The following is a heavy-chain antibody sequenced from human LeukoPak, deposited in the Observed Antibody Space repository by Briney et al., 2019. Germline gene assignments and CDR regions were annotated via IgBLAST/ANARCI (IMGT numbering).Heavy chain of an antibody. D-gene: IGHD2-2*01. CDR3: ARGSLVVPAAIPYYYYYGMDV. J-gene: IGHJ6*02. CDR2: INPNSGGT. CDR1: GYTFTGYY. V-gene: IGHV1-2*02. Sequence: ASVKLSCTASGYTFTGYYMHWVRQAPGHGLEWMGWINPNSGGTNYAQKFQGRVTMTRDTSISTAYMELSRLRSDDTAVYYCARGSLVVPAAIPYYYYYGMDVWGQGTTVTVSS.